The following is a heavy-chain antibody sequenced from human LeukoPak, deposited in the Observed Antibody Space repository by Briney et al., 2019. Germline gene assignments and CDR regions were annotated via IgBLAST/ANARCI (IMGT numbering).Heavy chain of an antibody. CDR1: GFTFSSYS. V-gene: IGHV3-21*01. CDR3: ARDNSEGDYDFWSGYYRKYYGMDV. CDR2: ISSSSSYI. J-gene: IGHJ6*02. Sequence: GRSLRLSCAASGFTFSSYSMNWVRQAPGKGLEWVSSISSSSSYIYYADSVKGRFTISRDNAKNSLYLQMNSLRAEDTAVYYCARDNSEGDYDFWSGYYRKYYGMDVWGQGTTVTVSS. D-gene: IGHD3-3*01.